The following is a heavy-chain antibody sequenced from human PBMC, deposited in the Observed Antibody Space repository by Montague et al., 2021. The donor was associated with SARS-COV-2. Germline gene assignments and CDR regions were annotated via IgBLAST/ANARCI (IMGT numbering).Heavy chain of an antibody. Sequence: SETLSLTCAVYGGSFSGYHWNWIRQPPGKGLEWIGEINHGGITNYNPSLKSRLTISADTSKNQFSLKLTSVAAAATAFYYCARLRDGVVPSPILGVGPYYSYYFIDVWGKGTTVTVSS. D-gene: IGHD3-10*01. V-gene: IGHV4-34*01. J-gene: IGHJ6*03. CDR2: INHGGIT. CDR3: ARLRDGVVPSPILGVGPYYSYYFIDV. CDR1: GGSFSGYH.